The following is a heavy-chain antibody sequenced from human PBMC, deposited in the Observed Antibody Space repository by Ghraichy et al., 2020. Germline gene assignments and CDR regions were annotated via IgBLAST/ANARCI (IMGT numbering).Heavy chain of an antibody. V-gene: IGHV4-39*02. CDR1: GGSISSSSYY. CDR2: IYYSGST. D-gene: IGHD6-19*01. Sequence: SETLSLTCTVSGGSISSSSYYWGWIRQPPGKGLEWIGSIYYSGSTYYNPSLKSRVTISVDTSKNQFSLKLSSVTAADTAGYYCARDRGKYSSGWYIGWFDPWGQGTLVTVSS. CDR3: ARDRGKYSSGWYIGWFDP. J-gene: IGHJ5*02.